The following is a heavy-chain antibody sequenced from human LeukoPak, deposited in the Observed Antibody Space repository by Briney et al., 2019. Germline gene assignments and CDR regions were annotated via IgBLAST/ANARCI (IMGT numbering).Heavy chain of an antibody. CDR3: AKEWDV. CDR1: GFTFSSYS. CDR2: ISSPSSPI. Sequence: PGGSLRLSCAASGFTFSSYSMNWVRQAPGKGLEWVSYISSPSSPINYADSVKGRFTVSRDNAKNSLFLQMNSLRAEDTAVYYCAKEWDVWGQGTTVTVSS. V-gene: IGHV3-48*01. J-gene: IGHJ6*02.